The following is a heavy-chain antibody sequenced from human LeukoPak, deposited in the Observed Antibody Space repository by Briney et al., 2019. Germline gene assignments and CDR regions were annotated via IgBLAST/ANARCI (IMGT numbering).Heavy chain of an antibody. Sequence: GGSLRLSCAASGFTFSSYSMYWVRQAPGKGLEWVSYISSSSSNIYYADSVKGRFTISRDNAKNSFYLQMNSLRAEDTALYYCARAWSRVDPFDMWGQGTMVTVSS. CDR3: ARAWSRVDPFDM. J-gene: IGHJ3*02. V-gene: IGHV3-48*01. D-gene: IGHD2-8*02. CDR1: GFTFSSYS. CDR2: ISSSSSNI.